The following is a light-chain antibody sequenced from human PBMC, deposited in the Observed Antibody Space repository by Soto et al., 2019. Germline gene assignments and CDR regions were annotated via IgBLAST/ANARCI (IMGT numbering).Light chain of an antibody. CDR3: VLYMTSGISV. CDR1: SSSVSTNYY. Sequence: QTVVTQEPSFSVSPGGTVTLTCGLSSSSVSTNYYLSWHQQTPGQAPRTLIYSTNIRSSGVPDRFSGSILGNKAALTIAGAQADDESDYHCVLYMTSGISVFGGGTQLTVL. CDR2: STN. J-gene: IGLJ7*01. V-gene: IGLV8-61*01.